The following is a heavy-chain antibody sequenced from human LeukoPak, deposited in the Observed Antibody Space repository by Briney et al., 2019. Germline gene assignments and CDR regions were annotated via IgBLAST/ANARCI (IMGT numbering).Heavy chain of an antibody. CDR1: GYTFTGYY. D-gene: IGHD3-16*02. Sequence: VASVKVSCKASGYTFTGYYMHWVRQAPGQGLEWMGWTNPNSGGTNYAQKFQGRVTMTRDTSISTAYMELSRLRSDDTAVYYCARAKINWGSYRTPFDPWGQGTLVTVSS. CDR3: ARAKINWGSYRTPFDP. V-gene: IGHV1-2*02. CDR2: TNPNSGGT. J-gene: IGHJ5*02.